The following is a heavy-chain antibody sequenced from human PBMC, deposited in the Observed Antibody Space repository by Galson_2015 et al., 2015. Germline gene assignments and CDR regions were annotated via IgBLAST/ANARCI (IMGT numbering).Heavy chain of an antibody. Sequence: SLRLSCAASGFTFSSYGMHWVRQAPGKGLEWVAVISHDGSKKYYADSVKGRFTSSRDNSKSTLYLQMNSLRAEDTAVYYCARELLITTLSTTDYSPIWGQATLVPVTS. J-gene: IGHJ4*03. V-gene: IGHV3-30*03. CDR2: ISHDGSKK. CDR3: ARELLITTLSTTDYSPI. CDR1: GFTFSSYG. D-gene: IGHD3-22*01.